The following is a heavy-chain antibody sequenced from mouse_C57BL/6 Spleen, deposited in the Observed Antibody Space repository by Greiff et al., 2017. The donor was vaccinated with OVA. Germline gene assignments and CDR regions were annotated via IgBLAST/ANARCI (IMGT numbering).Heavy chain of an antibody. CDR3: ARLTTVYYVDY. J-gene: IGHJ2*01. V-gene: IGHV1-61*01. CDR2: IYPSDSET. Sequence: VQLQQPGAELVRPGSSVKLSCKASGYTFTSYWMDWVKQRPGQGLEWIGNIYPSDSETHYNQKFKDKATLTVDKSSSTAYMQLSSLTSEDSAVYYCARLTTVYYVDYWGQGTTLTVSS. D-gene: IGHD1-1*01. CDR1: GYTFTSYW.